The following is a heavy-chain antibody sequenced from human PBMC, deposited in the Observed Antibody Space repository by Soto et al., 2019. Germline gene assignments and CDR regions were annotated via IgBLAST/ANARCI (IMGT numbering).Heavy chain of an antibody. CDR1: GATFSFYT. V-gene: IGHV1-69*02. Sequence: QVQLVQSGTEVKKPGSSVKVSCKASGATFSFYTINWVRRAPGLGLEWVGRINSFVSMSNYAQKFQGRVSMTADKSTSTAYMELRSLRSDDTAMYFCAASYGSGYRAFDYWGQGALVIVSS. J-gene: IGHJ4*02. CDR3: AASYGSGYRAFDY. CDR2: INSFVSMS. D-gene: IGHD3-10*01.